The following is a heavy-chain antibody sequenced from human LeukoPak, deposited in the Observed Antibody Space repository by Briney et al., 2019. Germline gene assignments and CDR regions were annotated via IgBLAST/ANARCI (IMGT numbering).Heavy chain of an antibody. V-gene: IGHV3-7*01. CDR1: GFTFSSYW. CDR3: ARDENYYDSSGYFSLFDY. J-gene: IGHJ4*02. CDR2: IKQDGSEK. Sequence: GGSLRLSCAASGFTFSSYWMSWVRQAPGKGLEWVANIKQDGSEKYYVDSVKGRFTISRDNAKNSLYLQMNSPRAEDTAVYYCARDENYYDSSGYFSLFDYWGQGTLVTVSS. D-gene: IGHD3-22*01.